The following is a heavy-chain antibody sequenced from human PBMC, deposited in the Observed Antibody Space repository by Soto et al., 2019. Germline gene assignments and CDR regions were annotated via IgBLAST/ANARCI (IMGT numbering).Heavy chain of an antibody. Sequence: KXSETLSLTCAVSXGSIXXXGYSWSXXRQPPGKGLEWIGYIYHSGSTYYNPSLKSRVTISVDRSKNQFSLKLSSVTAADTAVYYCARAYGSGYMDVWGQGTTVTVSS. CDR3: ARAYGSGYMDV. J-gene: IGHJ6*02. V-gene: IGHV4-30-2*01. CDR1: XGSIXXXGYS. CDR2: IYHSGST. D-gene: IGHD3-10*01.